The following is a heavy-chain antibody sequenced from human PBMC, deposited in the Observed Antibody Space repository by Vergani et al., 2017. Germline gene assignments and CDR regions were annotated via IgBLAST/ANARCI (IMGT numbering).Heavy chain of an antibody. J-gene: IGHJ3*02. Sequence: QVQLQQWGAGLLKPSQTLSLTCTVSGGSISSGGYYWSWIRQHPGKGLEWIGYIYYSGSTYYNPSLKSRVTISVDTSKNQFSLKLSSVTAADTAVYYCARAEQLVLGRAFDIWGQGTMVTVSS. V-gene: IGHV4-31*03. CDR3: ARAEQLVLGRAFDI. CDR1: GGSISSGGYY. D-gene: IGHD6-13*01. CDR2: IYYSGST.